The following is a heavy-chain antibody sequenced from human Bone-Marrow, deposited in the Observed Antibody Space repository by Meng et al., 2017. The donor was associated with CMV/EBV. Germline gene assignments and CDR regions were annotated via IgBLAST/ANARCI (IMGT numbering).Heavy chain of an antibody. J-gene: IGHJ3*02. V-gene: IGHV3-7*01. Sequence: GESLKISCEASGLTFIGFWMSWVRQAPGKGLEWVANIKQDGSEKYYVDSVKGRFTISRDNAKNSLYLQMNSLRAEDTAVYYCAREQYYDFWSGYYGWGAFDIWGQGTMVTVSS. CDR1: GLTFIGFW. CDR2: IKQDGSEK. CDR3: AREQYYDFWSGYYGWGAFDI. D-gene: IGHD3-3*01.